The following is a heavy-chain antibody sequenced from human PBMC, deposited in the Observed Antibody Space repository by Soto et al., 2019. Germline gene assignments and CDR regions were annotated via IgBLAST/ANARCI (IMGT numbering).Heavy chain of an antibody. CDR2: IKSETDGGTV. CDR3: TTDASAGRPRGNQYYAMDV. J-gene: IGHJ6*02. V-gene: IGHV3-15*07. CDR1: DFSFTHAW. Sequence: PGGCLRLSCAASDFSFTHAWLTWVRQAPGKGLEWVGRIKSETDGGTVDYAAPVNGRFTISRDDSQKMMYLKMSGLKTDDTGVYYCTTDASAGRPRGNQYYAMDVWGQGTTVTTSS. D-gene: IGHD6-6*01.